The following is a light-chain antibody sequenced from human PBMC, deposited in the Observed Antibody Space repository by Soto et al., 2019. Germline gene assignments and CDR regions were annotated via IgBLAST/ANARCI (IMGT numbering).Light chain of an antibody. Sequence: QPVLTQPASVSGSPGQSIAISCTGTSSDVGAYDFVSWYRQHPDKAPKLLIYEVSNRPSGVSDRFSGSKSVNTATLTISGLQAEDEADYYCSSHTTSNTRVFGTGTKVTVL. CDR1: SSDVGAYDF. J-gene: IGLJ1*01. V-gene: IGLV2-14*03. CDR2: EVS. CDR3: SSHTTSNTRV.